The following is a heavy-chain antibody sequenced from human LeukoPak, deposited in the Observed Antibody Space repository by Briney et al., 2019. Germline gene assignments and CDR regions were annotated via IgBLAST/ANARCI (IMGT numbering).Heavy chain of an antibody. D-gene: IGHD6-6*01. Sequence: GGSLRLSCAASGFTFSSYAMSWVRQAPGKGLEWVSAISGSGGSTYYADSVKGRFTISRDNSKNTLYLQMNSLRAEDTAVYYCAKDLAASSIADRQGLKGLDYWGQGTLVTVSS. CDR3: AKDLAASSIADRQGLKGLDY. CDR2: ISGSGGST. V-gene: IGHV3-23*01. CDR1: GFTFSSYA. J-gene: IGHJ4*02.